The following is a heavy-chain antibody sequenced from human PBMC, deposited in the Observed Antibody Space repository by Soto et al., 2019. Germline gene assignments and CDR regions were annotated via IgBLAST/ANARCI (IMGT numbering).Heavy chain of an antibody. CDR1: GFTFSSYA. CDR2: ISYDGSNK. D-gene: IGHD2-15*01. V-gene: IGHV3-30-3*01. Sequence: QVQLVESGGGVVQPGRSLRLSCAASGFTFSSYAMHWVRQAPGKGLEWVAVISYDGSNKYYADSVKGRFTISRDNSXXTXYXXMNSLRAEDTAVYYCARDRSCSGGSCYSGPSGFDYWGQGTLVTVSS. J-gene: IGHJ4*02. CDR3: ARDRSCSGGSCYSGPSGFDY.